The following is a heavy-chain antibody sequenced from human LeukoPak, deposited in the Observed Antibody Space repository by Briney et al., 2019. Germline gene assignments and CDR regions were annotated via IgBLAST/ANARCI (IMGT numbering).Heavy chain of an antibody. CDR2: INPNGGGT. Sequence: ASVTVSCKASGYTFNTYYMHWVRQAPGQGLEWMGLINPNGGGTVYAQKFQGRVTMTRDTSTSTIYMELSSLKSEDTAVYYCARDMTGKRGYFDYWGQGTLVTVSS. J-gene: IGHJ4*02. V-gene: IGHV1-46*02. D-gene: IGHD1-20*01. CDR3: ARDMTGKRGYFDY. CDR1: GYTFNTYY.